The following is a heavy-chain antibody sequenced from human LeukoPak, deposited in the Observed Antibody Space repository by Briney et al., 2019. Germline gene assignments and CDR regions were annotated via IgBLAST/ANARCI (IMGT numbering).Heavy chain of an antibody. J-gene: IGHJ4*02. CDR3: ARYSIAVAGKYYFDY. CDR1: GGAINSSSYH. D-gene: IGHD6-19*01. Sequence: PAETLSLICTVSGGAINSSSYHWGWIRQPPGKGLEWIGSIYYSGSTNYNPSLKSRVTISVDTSKNQFSLKLSSVTAADTAVYYCARYSIAVAGKYYFDYWGQGTLVTVSS. CDR2: IYYSGST. V-gene: IGHV4-39*07.